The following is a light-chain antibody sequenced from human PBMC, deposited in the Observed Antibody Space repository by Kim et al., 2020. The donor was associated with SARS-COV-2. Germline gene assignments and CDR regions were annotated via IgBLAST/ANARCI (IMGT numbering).Light chain of an antibody. J-gene: IGLJ2*01. CDR1: SNEVGGYHL. CDR2: EVD. Sequence: GQSITISCSGTSNEVGGYHLVSWYQQHPGKVPKLIIYEVDKRPSGVSNHFSGSKSGNTASLRISGLQAEDEGDYYCCSYAGNSVVVFGAGTQLTVL. V-gene: IGLV2-23*02. CDR3: CSYAGNSVVV.